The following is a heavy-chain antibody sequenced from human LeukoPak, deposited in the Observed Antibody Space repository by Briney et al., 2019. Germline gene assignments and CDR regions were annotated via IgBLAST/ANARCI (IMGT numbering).Heavy chain of an antibody. J-gene: IGHJ4*02. CDR1: GFTLSNHW. D-gene: IGHD5-18*01. CDR3: ARGGSDTAMAHDY. V-gene: IGHV3-74*01. CDR2: INRGGSRT. Sequence: GGSLRLSCAASGFTLSNHWMHWVRQAPGKGLMWVSRINRGGSRTDYADSVKGRFTISRDDAKNTLYLQLNSLRAEDTAVYFCARGGSDTAMAHDYWGQGTLVTVSS.